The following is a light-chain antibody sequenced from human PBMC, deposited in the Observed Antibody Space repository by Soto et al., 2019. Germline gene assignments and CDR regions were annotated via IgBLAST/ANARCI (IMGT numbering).Light chain of an antibody. CDR3: ISYTDRQSYL. CDR1: SSDVGGHDY. V-gene: IGLV2-14*01. CDR2: EVR. Sequence: QSALTQPASVSGSPGQSITISCTGTSSDVGGHDYVSWYQQHPGKAPKLIIYEVRNRPSGVSNRFSGSKSGITASLTISGLQTEDEADYYCISYTDRQSYLFGTGTKVTVL. J-gene: IGLJ1*01.